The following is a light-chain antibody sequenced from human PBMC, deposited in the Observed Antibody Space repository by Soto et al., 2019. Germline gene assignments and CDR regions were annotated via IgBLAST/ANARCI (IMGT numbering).Light chain of an antibody. CDR2: GAS. Sequence: EIVLTQSPASLSVSPGERATLSCRASQSVRSKVAWYQQKPGQAPSLVIFGASSRATGIADKFSGSGSGTDFTLTISRLEPEDFALYYCQHYGAAPITFGQGTRLEI. V-gene: IGKV3-20*01. J-gene: IGKJ5*01. CDR1: QSVRSK. CDR3: QHYGAAPIT.